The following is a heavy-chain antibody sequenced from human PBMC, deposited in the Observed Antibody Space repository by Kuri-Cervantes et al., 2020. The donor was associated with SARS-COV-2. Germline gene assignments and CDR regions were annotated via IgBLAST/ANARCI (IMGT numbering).Heavy chain of an antibody. V-gene: IGHV3-23*01. Sequence: GGSLRLSCSASGFTFRTYAMSWVRQAPGKGLEWVSTISGSGGSIDYAVSVKGRFTISRDNSKNTLYLEMNSLRAEDTAVYYCARVRMVGSSSVPYYFDYWGQGTLVTVSS. CDR3: ARVRMVGSSSVPYYFDY. CDR2: ISGSGGSI. D-gene: IGHD6-6*01. CDR1: GFTFRTYA. J-gene: IGHJ4*02.